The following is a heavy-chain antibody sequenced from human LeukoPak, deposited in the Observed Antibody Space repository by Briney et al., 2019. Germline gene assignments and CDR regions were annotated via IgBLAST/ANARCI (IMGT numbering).Heavy chain of an antibody. Sequence: GGSLRLSCAASEFSVGSNYMTWVRQAPGKGLEWVSLIYSGGSTYYADSVKGRFTISRDNSKNTLHLQMNSLRAEDTAVYYCAKTFRSTSMDVWGKGTTVTVSS. CDR3: AKTFRSTSMDV. J-gene: IGHJ6*03. CDR2: IYSGGST. V-gene: IGHV3-66*01. D-gene: IGHD2-2*01. CDR1: EFSVGSNY.